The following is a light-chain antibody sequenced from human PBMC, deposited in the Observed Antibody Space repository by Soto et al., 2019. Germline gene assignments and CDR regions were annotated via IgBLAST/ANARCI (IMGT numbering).Light chain of an antibody. CDR1: SSDVGYYNY. J-gene: IGLJ1*01. Sequence: QSALTQPPSASGSPGQSVTISCTGTSSDVGYYNYVSWYQQHPGKAPRLLIYEVTKRPSGVPDRLSGSKSGNTASLTVSGLQAEDEADYYCSSYADDNIFVFGTGTKVTIL. V-gene: IGLV2-8*01. CDR3: SSYADDNIFV. CDR2: EVT.